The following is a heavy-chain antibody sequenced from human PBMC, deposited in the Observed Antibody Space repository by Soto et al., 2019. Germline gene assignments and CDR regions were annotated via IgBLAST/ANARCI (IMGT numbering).Heavy chain of an antibody. CDR2: IYYSGST. V-gene: IGHV4-59*08. D-gene: IGHD2-15*01. CDR1: GGSISSYY. Sequence: SETLSLTCAVYGGSISSYYWSWIRQPPGKGLEWIGYIYYSGSTNYNPSLKSRVTISVDTSKNQFSLKLSSVTAADTAVYYCASKVVAATWSDAFDIWGQGTMVTVSS. CDR3: ASKVVAATWSDAFDI. J-gene: IGHJ3*02.